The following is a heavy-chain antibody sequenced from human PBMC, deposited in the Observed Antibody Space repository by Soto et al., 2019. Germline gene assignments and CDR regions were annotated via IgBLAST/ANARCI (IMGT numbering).Heavy chain of an antibody. V-gene: IGHV1-69*01. D-gene: IGHD6-19*01. CDR1: GGTFSSYA. CDR2: IIPIFGTA. Sequence: QVQLVQSGAEGKKPGSSVKVSCKASGGTFSSYAISWVRQAPGQGREWMGGIIPIFGTANYAQKIQGRVTITADESTSTAYMELSSLRSEDTAVYYCASRRSTMYSSGWFRWGQGTLVTVSS. J-gene: IGHJ4*02. CDR3: ASRRSTMYSSGWFR.